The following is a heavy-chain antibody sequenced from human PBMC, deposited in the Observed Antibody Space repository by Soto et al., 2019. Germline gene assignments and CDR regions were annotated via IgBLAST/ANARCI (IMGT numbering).Heavy chain of an antibody. V-gene: IGHV1-69*13. J-gene: IGHJ4*02. CDR2: IIPIFGTA. D-gene: IGHD3-3*01. CDR1: GGTFSSYA. Sequence: SVKVSCKASGGTFSSYAISWVRQAPGQGLEWMGGIIPIFGTANYAQRFQGRVTITADESTSTAYMELSSLRSEDTAVYYCARGRSSRPGRYYDFWSGYYSDYWGQGTLVTVSS. CDR3: ARGRSSRPGRYYDFWSGYYSDY.